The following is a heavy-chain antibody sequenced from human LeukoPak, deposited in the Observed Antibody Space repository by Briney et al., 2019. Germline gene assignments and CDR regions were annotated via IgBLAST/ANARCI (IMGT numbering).Heavy chain of an antibody. J-gene: IGHJ4*02. CDR1: GFTFSSYG. Sequence: GGSLRLSCAASGFTFSSYGMHWVRQAPDKGLEWVAFIRYDGSNKYYADSVKGRFTISRDNSKNTLYLQMNSLRAEDTAVYYCAKDRAFGSSRYRFDYWGQGTLVTVSS. CDR2: IRYDGSNK. CDR3: AKDRAFGSSRYRFDY. D-gene: IGHD6-13*01. V-gene: IGHV3-30*02.